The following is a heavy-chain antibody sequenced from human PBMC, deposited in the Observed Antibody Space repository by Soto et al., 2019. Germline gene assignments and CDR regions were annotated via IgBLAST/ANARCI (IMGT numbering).Heavy chain of an antibody. D-gene: IGHD2-15*01. CDR3: ARAREDNHYYYGMDV. V-gene: IGHV1-8*01. CDR1: GYTFTSYD. Sequence: ASVKVSCKASGYTFTSYDINWVRQATGQGLEWMGWMNPNSGNTGYAQKFQGRVTMTRNTSISTAYMELSSLRSEDTAVYYCARAREDNHYYYGMDVWGQGTTVTVSS. J-gene: IGHJ6*02. CDR2: MNPNSGNT.